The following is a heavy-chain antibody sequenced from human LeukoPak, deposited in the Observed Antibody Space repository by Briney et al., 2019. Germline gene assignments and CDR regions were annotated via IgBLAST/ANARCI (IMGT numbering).Heavy chain of an antibody. V-gene: IGHV1-8*01. J-gene: IGHJ3*01. CDR3: AREDGVSSDDAFDL. Sequence: ASVKVSCKASGYTFTSYDINWVRQATGQGLEWMGWMNPNSGNTGYAQKFQGRVTMTRNTSISTAYMELSSLRSEDTAMYYCAREDGVSSDDAFDLWGQGTMVTIS. CDR2: MNPNSGNT. CDR1: GYTFTSYD. D-gene: IGHD3-10*01.